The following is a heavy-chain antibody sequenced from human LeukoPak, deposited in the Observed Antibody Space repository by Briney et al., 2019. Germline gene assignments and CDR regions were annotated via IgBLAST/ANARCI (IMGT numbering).Heavy chain of an antibody. CDR3: ARDSSSWSKNFDY. CDR1: GGSFSGYY. V-gene: IGHV4-34*01. D-gene: IGHD6-13*01. Sequence: PSETLSLTCAVYGGSFSGYYWSWIRQPPGKGLEWIGEINHSGSTNYNPSLKSRVTISVDTSKNQFSLKLSSVTAADTAVYYCARDSSSWSKNFDYWGQGTLVTVSS. CDR2: INHSGST. J-gene: IGHJ4*02.